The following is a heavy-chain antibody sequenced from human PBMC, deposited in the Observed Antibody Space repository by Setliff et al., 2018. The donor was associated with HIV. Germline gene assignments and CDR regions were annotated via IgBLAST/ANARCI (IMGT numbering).Heavy chain of an antibody. CDR3: ARSRAGGYNQLPDACHL. Sequence: SVKVSCKASGDMHITYAITWERQAPGQGLEWAGGIIPILAIANYAQKFPGRVPTIADKSTGAGYMERTSLRSDDTAVYYCARSRAGGYNQLPDACHLWGQGTVVSVSS. CDR2: IIPILAIA. J-gene: IGHJ3*01. D-gene: IGHD6-25*01. CDR1: GDMHITYA. V-gene: IGHV1-69*10.